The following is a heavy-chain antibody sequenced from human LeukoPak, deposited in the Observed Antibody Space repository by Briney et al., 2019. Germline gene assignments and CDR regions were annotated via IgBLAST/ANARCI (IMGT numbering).Heavy chain of an antibody. CDR2: ISYYGSNK. V-gene: IGHV3-30*18. CDR1: GFTFSSYG. J-gene: IGHJ6*04. D-gene: IGHD3-16*01. CDR3: EKGGSNYYYYDMDV. Sequence: GGSLRLSCAASGFTFSSYGMHWVRQAPGKGLEWVAVISYYGSNKYYADSVKGRFTISRDNSKNTLYLQMNSLRAEDTAVYYCEKGGSNYYYYDMDVWGKGTTVTVSS.